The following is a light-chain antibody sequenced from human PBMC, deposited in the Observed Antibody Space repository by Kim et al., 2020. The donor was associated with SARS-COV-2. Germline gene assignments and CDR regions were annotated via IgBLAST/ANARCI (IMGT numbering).Light chain of an antibody. Sequence: SASVGDTVTSTCRASQTINTYLSWYQQKAGRAPKLLIYSTSTLQSGVPSRFRGSGSGTDFTLTISSLQPEDFATYYCQQSYTAPVFGQGTKVDIK. J-gene: IGKJ1*01. V-gene: IGKV1-39*01. CDR3: QQSYTAPV. CDR2: STS. CDR1: QTINTY.